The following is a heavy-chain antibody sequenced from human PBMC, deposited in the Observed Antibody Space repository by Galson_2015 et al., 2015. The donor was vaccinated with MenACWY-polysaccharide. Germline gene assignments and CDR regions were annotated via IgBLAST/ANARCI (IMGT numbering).Heavy chain of an antibody. Sequence: SLRLSCAASGFTFSSYWMSWVRQAPGKGLEWVANIKQDGSENYYVDSVKGRFTISRDNAKNSLYLQMNSLRAEDTAVYYCARDRTYYYDSSGYYSPYFDYWGQGTLVTVSS. CDR1: GFTFSSYW. D-gene: IGHD3-22*01. CDR3: ARDRTYYYDSSGYYSPYFDY. J-gene: IGHJ4*02. CDR2: IKQDGSEN. V-gene: IGHV3-7*01.